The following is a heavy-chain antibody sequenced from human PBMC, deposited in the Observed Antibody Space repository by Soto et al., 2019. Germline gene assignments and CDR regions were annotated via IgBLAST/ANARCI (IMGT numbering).Heavy chain of an antibody. CDR2: IYYSGST. CDR3: ARHAIDYGDYGSCRGSMDV. D-gene: IGHD4-17*01. Sequence: SETLSLTCTVSGGSVSSSSYYWGWIRQPPGKGLEWIGSIYYSGSTYYNPSLKSRVTISVDTSKNQFSLKLSSVTAADTAVYYCARHAIDYGDYGSCRGSMDVWGQGTTVTVSS. V-gene: IGHV4-39*01. CDR1: GGSVSSSSYY. J-gene: IGHJ6*02.